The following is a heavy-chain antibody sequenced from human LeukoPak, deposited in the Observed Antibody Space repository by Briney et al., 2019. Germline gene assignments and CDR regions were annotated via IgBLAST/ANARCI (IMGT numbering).Heavy chain of an antibody. Sequence: TGGSLRLSCAASGFTVSSNYMSWVRQAPGKGLEWVSVIYSGGSTNYADSVKGRFTISRDTSQNTLSLQMNSLRAEDTAVYYCVRKNRDLNAAFDIWGQGTVVTVSS. CDR3: VRKNRDLNAAFDI. J-gene: IGHJ3*02. CDR2: IYSGGST. D-gene: IGHD1-14*01. V-gene: IGHV3-53*01. CDR1: GFTVSSNY.